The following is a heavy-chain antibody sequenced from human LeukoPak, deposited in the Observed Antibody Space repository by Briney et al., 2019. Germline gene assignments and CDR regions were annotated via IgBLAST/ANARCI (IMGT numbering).Heavy chain of an antibody. J-gene: IGHJ4*02. CDR1: GGPISNGSYY. D-gene: IGHD4-17*01. V-gene: IGHV4-31*03. Sequence: PSETLSLTCTASGGPISNGSYYWSWIRQHPGKGLEWIGYIYYSGSTYYNPSLKSRVTISVDTSKNQFSLKLSSVTAADTAVYYCARADYYGDLLFDYWGQGTLVTVSS. CDR3: ARADYYGDLLFDY. CDR2: IYYSGST.